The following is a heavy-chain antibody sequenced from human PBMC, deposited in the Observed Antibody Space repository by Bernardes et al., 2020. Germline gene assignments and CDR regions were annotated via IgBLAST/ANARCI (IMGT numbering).Heavy chain of an antibody. D-gene: IGHD2-8*01. J-gene: IGHJ3*02. V-gene: IGHV1-8*01. CDR3: ARGSVIMVAFDI. CDR2: MNPNSGNT. CDR1: GYTFTSYD. Sequence: ASVKVSCKASGYTFTSYDINWVRQATGQGLEWMGWMNPNSGNTGYAQKFQGRVTMTRNTSISTAYMELSSLRSEDTAVYYCARGSVIMVAFDIWGQGTMVTVSS.